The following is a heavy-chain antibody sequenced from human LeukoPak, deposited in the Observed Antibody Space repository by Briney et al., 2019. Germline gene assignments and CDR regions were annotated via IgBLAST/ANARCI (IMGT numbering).Heavy chain of an antibody. CDR3: ARDRYSGYDGFGAFDI. D-gene: IGHD5-12*01. Sequence: SETLSLTCTVSGGSISSGGYYWSWIRQHPGKGLEWIGYIHYSGSTNYNPSLKSRVTISVDTSKNQFPLQLSSVTAADTAVYYCARDRYSGYDGFGAFDIWGQGTMVTVSS. CDR1: GGSISSGGYY. V-gene: IGHV4-31*03. CDR2: IHYSGST. J-gene: IGHJ3*02.